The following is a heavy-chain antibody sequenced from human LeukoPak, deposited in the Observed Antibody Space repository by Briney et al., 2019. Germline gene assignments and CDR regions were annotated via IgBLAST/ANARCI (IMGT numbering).Heavy chain of an antibody. J-gene: IGHJ3*02. CDR1: RFTFSTYA. CDR3: AKDKTTVTPRGLDI. D-gene: IGHD4-17*01. Sequence: PGGSLRLSCAASRFTFSTYAMSWVRQPPGKGLEWVSAISGSDGSTYYADSVKGRFTISRDNSKNTLYLQMNSLRAEDTAVYYCAKDKTTVTPRGLDIWGQGTMVTVSS. CDR2: ISGSDGST. V-gene: IGHV3-23*01.